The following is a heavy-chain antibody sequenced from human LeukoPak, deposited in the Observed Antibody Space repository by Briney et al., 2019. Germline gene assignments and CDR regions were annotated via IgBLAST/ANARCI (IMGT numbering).Heavy chain of an antibody. CDR1: GGSISSYY. J-gene: IGHJ4*02. D-gene: IGHD1-7*01. CDR2: IYYNGNT. V-gene: IGHV4-59*01. Sequence: SETLSLTCTVSGGSISSYYWIWIRQPPGKGLEWIGFIYYNGNTNYNPSLKSRVTISEDSSKNQSSLKLSSVTAADTAVYYCAKNGAETGTTEGDWGQGILVTVSS. CDR3: AKNGAETGTTEGD.